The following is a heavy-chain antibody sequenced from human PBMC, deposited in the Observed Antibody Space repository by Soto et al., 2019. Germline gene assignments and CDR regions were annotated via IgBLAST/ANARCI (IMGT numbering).Heavy chain of an antibody. CDR3: ARDTGDSSGWYMGGYFDY. J-gene: IGHJ4*02. CDR1: GGTFSSYA. V-gene: IGHV1-69*13. CDR2: IIPIFGTA. Sequence: SVKVSCKASGGTFSSYAISWVRQAPGQGLEWMGGIIPIFGTANYAQKFQARVTITADESTSTAYMELSSLRSEDTAVYYCARDTGDSSGWYMGGYFDYWGQGTLVTVSS. D-gene: IGHD6-19*01.